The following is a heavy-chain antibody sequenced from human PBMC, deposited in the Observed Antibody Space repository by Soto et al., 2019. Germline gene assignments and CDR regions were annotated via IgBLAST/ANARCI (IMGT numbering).Heavy chain of an antibody. D-gene: IGHD2-2*01. J-gene: IGHJ6*02. CDR1: GYTFTSYG. Sequence: ASVKVSCKASGYTFTSYGISWVRQAPGQGLEWMGWISAYNGNTNYAQKLQGRVTMTTDTSTSTAYMELRSLRSDDTAVYYCARDRVVPAAILYYYYGMDVWGQGTTVTASS. CDR2: ISAYNGNT. V-gene: IGHV1-18*01. CDR3: ARDRVVPAAILYYYYGMDV.